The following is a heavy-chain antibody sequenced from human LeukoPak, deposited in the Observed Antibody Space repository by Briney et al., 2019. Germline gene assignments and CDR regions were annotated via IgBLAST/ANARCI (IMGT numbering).Heavy chain of an antibody. CDR3: ARVDLYYDSSGYSQAANDY. V-gene: IGHV1-69*13. CDR2: IIPIFGTA. D-gene: IGHD3-22*01. J-gene: IGHJ4*02. CDR1: GGTFSSYA. Sequence: SVKVSCKASGGTFSSYAISWVRQAPGQGLEWMGGIIPIFGTANYAQKFQGRVTITADESTSTAYMELSSLRSEDTAVYYCARVDLYYDSSGYSQAANDYWGQGTLVTVSS.